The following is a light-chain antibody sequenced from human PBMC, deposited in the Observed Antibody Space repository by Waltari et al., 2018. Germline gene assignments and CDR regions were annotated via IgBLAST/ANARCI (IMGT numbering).Light chain of an antibody. CDR1: TGAVTSGHY. Sequence: QAVVTQEPSLTVSPGGTVTLTCGSSTGAVTSGHYPYWFQQKPGQAPTTRICDTANKHSWTPARCSGALLGGKAALTLSGAQREDEAEYYCLLSYSGARVVGGGTKLTVL. V-gene: IGLV7-46*01. CDR3: LLSYSGARV. J-gene: IGLJ3*02. CDR2: DTA.